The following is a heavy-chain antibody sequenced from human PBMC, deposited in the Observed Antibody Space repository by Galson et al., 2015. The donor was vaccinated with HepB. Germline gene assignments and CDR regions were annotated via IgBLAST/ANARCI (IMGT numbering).Heavy chain of an antibody. CDR1: GASISFNNW. D-gene: IGHD4-11*01. J-gene: IGHJ6*02. V-gene: IGHV4-4*02. CDR2: IYHSGTT. CDR3: AKISSNWAFVMDV. Sequence: SETLSLTCAVSGASISFNNWWSWVRQPPGKGLEWIGKIYHSGTTNYNPSLKSRVTMSVDKSKNQFSLKLTSVTAADTAVYYCAKISSNWAFVMDVWGQGTPVTVAS.